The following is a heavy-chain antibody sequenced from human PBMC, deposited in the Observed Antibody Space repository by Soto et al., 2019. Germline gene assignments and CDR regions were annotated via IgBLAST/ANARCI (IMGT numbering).Heavy chain of an antibody. V-gene: IGHV4-4*02. CDR3: ARHASAGAVDD. D-gene: IGHD1-26*01. J-gene: IGHJ4*02. Sequence: WETLSLTCAFSGVSISSSNWWRWVRQPPGKGLEWIGEIYHSGSTNYNPSLKSRVTISVDKPKNQFSLKLSSVTAADTAVYYCARHASAGAVDDWGQGTLVTVSS. CDR1: GVSISSSNW. CDR2: IYHSGST.